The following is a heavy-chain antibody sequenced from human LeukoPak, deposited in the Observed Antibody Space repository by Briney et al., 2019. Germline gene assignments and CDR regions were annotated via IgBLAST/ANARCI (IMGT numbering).Heavy chain of an antibody. D-gene: IGHD4-17*01. CDR1: GGSISSYY. J-gene: IGHJ4*02. Sequence: PPETLSLTCTVSGGSISSYYWSWIRQPPGKGLEWIGYIYYSGSTNYNPSLKSRVTISVDTSKNQFSLKLSSVTAADTAVYYCARVYGDYFDYWGQGTLVTVSS. CDR3: ARVYGDYFDY. V-gene: IGHV4-59*01. CDR2: IYYSGST.